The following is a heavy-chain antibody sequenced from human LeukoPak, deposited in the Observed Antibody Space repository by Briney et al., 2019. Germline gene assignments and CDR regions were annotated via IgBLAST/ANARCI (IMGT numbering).Heavy chain of an antibody. Sequence: PGGSLRLSCAASGFIVSSNYMSWVRQTPGKGLEWVSVIYSGGSTHYADSVKGRFTISRDNSKNTLYLQMNSLRAEDTAVYYCARPNHYGSDSDAFDIWGQGTMVTVSS. CDR3: ARPNHYGSDSDAFDI. D-gene: IGHD3-10*01. V-gene: IGHV3-66*04. CDR2: IYSGGST. J-gene: IGHJ3*02. CDR1: GFIVSSNY.